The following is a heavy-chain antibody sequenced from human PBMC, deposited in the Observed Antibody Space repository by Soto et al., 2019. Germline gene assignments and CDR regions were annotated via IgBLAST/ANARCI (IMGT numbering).Heavy chain of an antibody. V-gene: IGHV4-59*01. Sequence: PSETLSLTCTVSGGSISSYYWSWIRQPPGKGLEWIGYIYYSGSTNYNPSLKSRVTISVDTSKNQFSLKLSSVTAADTAVYYCARVGVGIAAAGNYYYYGMDVWXQGTTVPVSS. J-gene: IGHJ6*02. D-gene: IGHD6-13*01. CDR2: IYYSGST. CDR3: ARVGVGIAAAGNYYYYGMDV. CDR1: GGSISSYY.